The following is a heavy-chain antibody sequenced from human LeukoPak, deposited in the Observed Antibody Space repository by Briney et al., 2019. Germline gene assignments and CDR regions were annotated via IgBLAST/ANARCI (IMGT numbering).Heavy chain of an antibody. Sequence: GGSLRLSCAASGFTFVDYAMHWVRQAPGEGLEWVSLIIGDGGSTYYADSMKGRFTISRDNSKNSLYLQMNSLRTEDTALYYCAKVSDCSGGSSYSIGFDYWGQGTLVTVSS. CDR3: AKVSDCSGGSSYSIGFDY. D-gene: IGHD2-15*01. J-gene: IGHJ4*02. CDR1: GFTFVDYA. CDR2: IIGDGGST. V-gene: IGHV3-43*02.